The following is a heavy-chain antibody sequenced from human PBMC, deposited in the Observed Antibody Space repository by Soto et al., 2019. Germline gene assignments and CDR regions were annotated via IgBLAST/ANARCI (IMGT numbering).Heavy chain of an antibody. V-gene: IGHV4-4*02. D-gene: IGHD6-19*01. CDR2: IYHSGST. CDR3: ARSRIAVAGTFDY. CDR1: GGSISSSNW. J-gene: IGHJ4*02. Sequence: SETLSLTCAVSGGSISSSNWWSWVRQPPGKGLEWIGEIYHSGSTNYNPSLKSRVTISVDKSKNQFSLKLSSVTAADTAVYYCARSRIAVAGTFDYWGQGNLVTVSS.